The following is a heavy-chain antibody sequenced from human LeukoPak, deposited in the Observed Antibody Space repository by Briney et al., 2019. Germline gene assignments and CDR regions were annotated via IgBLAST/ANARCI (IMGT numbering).Heavy chain of an antibody. CDR2: IYPGDSAT. D-gene: IGHD6-19*01. CDR1: GYSFTSYW. Sequence: GQSLKISCKDSGYSFTSYWIGWVRQMPGKGLEWMGIIYPGDSATRYSPSFQGQVNISADKSISTAYLQWSTLKASDTAMYYCARRIAVAGRYYFDYWGQGTVVTVSS. V-gene: IGHV5-51*01. CDR3: ARRIAVAGRYYFDY. J-gene: IGHJ4*02.